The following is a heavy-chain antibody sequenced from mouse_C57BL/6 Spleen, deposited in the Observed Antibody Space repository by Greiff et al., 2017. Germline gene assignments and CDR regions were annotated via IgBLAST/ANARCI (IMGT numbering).Heavy chain of an antibody. J-gene: IGHJ2*01. CDR2: IDPSDSYT. Sequence: QVQLQQPGAELVMPGASVKLSCKASGYTFTSYWMHWVKQRPGQGLEWIGEIDPSDSYTNYNQKFKGKSTVTVDTSSSTAYMQLSSLTSEDSAVYYCARGEGNYFDYGGKGTTLTVSS. V-gene: IGHV1-69*01. CDR1: GYTFTSYW. CDR3: ARGEGNYFDY.